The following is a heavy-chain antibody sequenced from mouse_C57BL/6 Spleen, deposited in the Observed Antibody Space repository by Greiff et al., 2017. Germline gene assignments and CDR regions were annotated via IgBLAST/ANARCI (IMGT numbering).Heavy chain of an antibody. J-gene: IGHJ4*01. CDR2: ISSGGSYT. CDR1: GFTFSSYG. Sequence: EVQLQESGGDLVKPGGSLKLSCAASGFTFSSYGMSWVRQTPDKRLEWVATISSGGSYTYYPDSVKGRFTISRDNAKNTLYLQMSSLKSEDTAMYYCARHTVVATGAMDYWGQGTSVTVSS. CDR3: ARHTVVATGAMDY. V-gene: IGHV5-6*01. D-gene: IGHD1-1*01.